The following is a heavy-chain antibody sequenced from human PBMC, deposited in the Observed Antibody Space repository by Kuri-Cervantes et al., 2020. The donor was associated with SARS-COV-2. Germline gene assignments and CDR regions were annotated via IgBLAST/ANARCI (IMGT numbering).Heavy chain of an antibody. V-gene: IGHV3-23*01. CDR3: ARWQRGSSWYSVFDY. J-gene: IGHJ4*02. Sequence: LSLTCAASGFTFSSYVMTWVRQPPGKGLEWVSGISGGGSNTYYADSVKGRFTISRDNAKNTLYLQMNSLRAEDTAVYYCARWQRGSSWYSVFDYWGQGTLVTVSS. D-gene: IGHD6-13*01. CDR2: ISGGGSNT. CDR1: GFTFSSYV.